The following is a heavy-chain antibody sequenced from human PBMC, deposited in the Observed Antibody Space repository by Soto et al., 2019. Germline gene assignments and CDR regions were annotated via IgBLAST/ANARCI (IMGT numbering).Heavy chain of an antibody. CDR1: GGSFSGYY. CDR2: INHSGST. J-gene: IGHJ5*02. Sequence: PSETLSLTCAVYGGSFSGYYWSWIRQPPGKGLEWIGEINHSGSTNYNPSLKSRVTISVDTSKNQFSLKLSSVTAADTAVYYCARAMVRGVIISRPWFDPWGQGTLVTVSS. V-gene: IGHV4-34*01. CDR3: ARAMVRGVIISRPWFDP. D-gene: IGHD3-10*01.